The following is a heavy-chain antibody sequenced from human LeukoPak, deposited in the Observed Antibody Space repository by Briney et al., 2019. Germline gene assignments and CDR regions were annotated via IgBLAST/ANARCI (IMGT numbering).Heavy chain of an antibody. D-gene: IGHD5-18*01. CDR1: GGSISSYY. Sequence: SETLSLTCTVSGGSISSYYWSWIRQPPGRGLEWIGYIYYSGSTNYNSSFKSRVTISIDTSKNQFSLKLSSVTAADTAVYYCARGILGYSYGYDYWGQGTLVTVSS. V-gene: IGHV4-59*01. CDR2: IYYSGST. CDR3: ARGILGYSYGYDY. J-gene: IGHJ4*02.